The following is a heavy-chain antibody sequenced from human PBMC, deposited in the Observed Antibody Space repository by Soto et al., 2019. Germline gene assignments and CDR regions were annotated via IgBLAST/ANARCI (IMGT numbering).Heavy chain of an antibody. CDR2: ISAYNGNT. D-gene: IGHD3-10*01. CDR1: GYTFTSNG. CDR3: ARVAPGTTWFDP. J-gene: IGHJ5*02. Sequence: ASVKVSCKASGYTFTSNGFSWVRQAPGQGLEWMGWISAYNGNTNYAQKLQDRVTMTTDTSTSTAYMELRSLRSDDTAVYDCARVAPGTTWFDPWGQGTLVTVSS. V-gene: IGHV1-18*04.